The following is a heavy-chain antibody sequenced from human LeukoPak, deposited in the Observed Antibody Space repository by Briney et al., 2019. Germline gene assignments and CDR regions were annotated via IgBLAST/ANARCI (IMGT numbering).Heavy chain of an antibody. CDR3: ARNQLTPYYYYGMDV. CDR2: ISYDGSNK. D-gene: IGHD2-2*01. V-gene: IGHV3-30*03. Sequence: GGSLRLSCAASGFTFSSYGMHWVRQAPGKGLEWVAVISYDGSNKYYADSVKGRFTISRDNSKNTLYLQMNSLRAEDTAVYYCARNQLTPYYYYGMDVWGQGTTVTVSS. J-gene: IGHJ6*02. CDR1: GFTFSSYG.